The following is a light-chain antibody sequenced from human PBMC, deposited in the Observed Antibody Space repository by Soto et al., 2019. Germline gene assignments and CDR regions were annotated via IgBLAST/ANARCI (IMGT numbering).Light chain of an antibody. Sequence: VDRVTIPCRASQTISSWLAWYQQKPGKAPTLLIYDASTLERGVPSRFSGTGSGTEFTLSIDSLQPDDFATYYCQQYHTSSITFGQGTRLEIK. CDR3: QQYHTSSIT. V-gene: IGKV1-5*01. J-gene: IGKJ5*01. CDR1: QTISSW. CDR2: DAS.